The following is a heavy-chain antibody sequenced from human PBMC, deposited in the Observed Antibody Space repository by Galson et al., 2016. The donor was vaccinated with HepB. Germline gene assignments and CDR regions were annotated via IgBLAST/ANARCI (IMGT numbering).Heavy chain of an antibody. D-gene: IGHD4-11*01. CDR1: GFSLSDARMG. CDR2: IFSNDEK. V-gene: IGHV2-26*01. J-gene: IGHJ4*02. CDR3: AHSKRLGVFTLFDS. Sequence: PALVKPTQTLTLTCTVSGFSLSDARMGVSWIRQPPGKALEWLAHIFSNDEKSYSTSLKSRLTISKDTSKSQVVLTMTNLDPLDTATYFCAHSKRLGVFTLFDSWGQGTLVTVSS.